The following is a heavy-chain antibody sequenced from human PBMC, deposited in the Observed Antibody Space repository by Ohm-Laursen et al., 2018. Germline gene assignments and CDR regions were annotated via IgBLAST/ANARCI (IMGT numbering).Heavy chain of an antibody. CDR1: GFTFRNYG. J-gene: IGHJ4*02. CDR3: ARESNFDY. V-gene: IGHV3-33*01. CDR2: IGYDGSNK. Sequence: SLRLSCTASGFTFRNYGMHWVRQAPGKGLEWVAVIGYDGSNKNYADSVKGRFTISRDNSKNTVYLQMNSLRAEDTAVYYCARESNFDYWGQGTLVTVSS.